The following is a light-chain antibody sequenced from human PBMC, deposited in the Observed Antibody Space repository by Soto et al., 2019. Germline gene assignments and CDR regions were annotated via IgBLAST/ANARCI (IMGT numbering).Light chain of an antibody. V-gene: IGKV3-20*01. CDR3: QQCGRSPGT. CDR2: GAS. CDR1: QSVSSSY. Sequence: IVLTQSPGTLSFSPGERATLSCRASQSVSSSYLAWYQQKPGQAPRLLIYGASSRATGIPDRFSGSGSGTDFTLTISRLEPEDFAVYYCQQCGRSPGTFGQGTKVEI. J-gene: IGKJ1*01.